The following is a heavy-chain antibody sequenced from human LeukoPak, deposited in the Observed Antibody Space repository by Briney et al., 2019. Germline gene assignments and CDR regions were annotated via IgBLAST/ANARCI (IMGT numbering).Heavy chain of an antibody. V-gene: IGHV4-61*08. J-gene: IGHJ6*02. Sequence: PSQTLSLTCTVSGGSISSGGYYWSWIRQHPGKGLEWIGYIYYSGSTNYNPSLKSRVTISVDTSKNQFSLKLSSVTAADTAVYYCARVEGDRGYYYYYGMDVWGQGTTVTVSS. CDR1: GGSISSGGYY. CDR3: ARVEGDRGYYYYYGMDV. D-gene: IGHD2-21*02. CDR2: IYYSGST.